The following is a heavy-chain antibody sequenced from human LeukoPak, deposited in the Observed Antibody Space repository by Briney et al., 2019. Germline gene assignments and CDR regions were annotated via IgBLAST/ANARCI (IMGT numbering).Heavy chain of an antibody. J-gene: IGHJ3*02. Sequence: SETLSLTCAVYGGSFSGYYWSWIRQPPGKGLEWIGEINHSGSTNYNPSLKSRVTISVDTSKNQFSLKLSSVTAADTAVYYCARLTYYDILTGYLDAFDIWAKGQWSPSLQ. V-gene: IGHV4-34*01. D-gene: IGHD3-9*01. CDR2: INHSGST. CDR1: GGSFSGYY. CDR3: ARLTYYDILTGYLDAFDI.